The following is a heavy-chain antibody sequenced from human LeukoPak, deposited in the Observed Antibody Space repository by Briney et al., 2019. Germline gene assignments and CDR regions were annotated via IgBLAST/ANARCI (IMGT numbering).Heavy chain of an antibody. D-gene: IGHD6-13*01. CDR1: GGSISSYY. V-gene: IGHV4-59*12. CDR3: ARLGAIAAAGFGLDY. Sequence: SETLSLTCTVSGGSISSYYWSWIRQPPGKGLEWIGYIYYSGSTNYNPSLKSRVTISVDRSKNQFSLKLSSVTAADTAVYYCARLGAIAAAGFGLDYWGQGTLVTVSS. J-gene: IGHJ4*02. CDR2: IYYSGST.